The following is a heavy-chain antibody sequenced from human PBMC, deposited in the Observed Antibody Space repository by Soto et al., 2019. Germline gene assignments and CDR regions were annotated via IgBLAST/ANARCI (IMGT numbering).Heavy chain of an antibody. CDR1: GFTFSSYA. J-gene: IGHJ5*02. V-gene: IGHV3-23*01. Sequence: GGSLRLSCAASGFTFSSYAMSWVRQAPGKGLEWVSAISGSGGSTYYADSVKGRFTISRDNSKNTLYLQMNSLRAEDTAVYYCAKDPRDYGAGPDWFDPWGQGTLVTVSS. D-gene: IGHD4-17*01. CDR3: AKDPRDYGAGPDWFDP. CDR2: ISGSGGST.